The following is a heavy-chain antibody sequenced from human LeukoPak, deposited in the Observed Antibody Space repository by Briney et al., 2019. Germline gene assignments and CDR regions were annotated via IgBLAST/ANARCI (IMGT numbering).Heavy chain of an antibody. V-gene: IGHV4-59*08. J-gene: IGHJ4*02. Sequence: SETLSLTCTVSGGSISSYYWSWIRQPPGKGLEWIGYIYYSGSTNYNPSLKSRVTISVDTSKNQFSLKLSSVTAADTAVYYCARHGHYYDSSEPTYYFDYWGQGTLVTVSS. CDR2: IYYSGST. D-gene: IGHD3-22*01. CDR3: ARHGHYYDSSEPTYYFDY. CDR1: GGSISSYY.